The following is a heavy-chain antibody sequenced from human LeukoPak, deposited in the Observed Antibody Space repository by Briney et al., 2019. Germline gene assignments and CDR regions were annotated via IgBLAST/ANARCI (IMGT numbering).Heavy chain of an antibody. Sequence: GASVKVSCKASGYTFTSYAMNWVRQAPGQGLEWMGWISAYNGNTNYAQKLQGRVTMTTDTSTSTAYMELRSLRSDDTAVYYCAREEGPGYFDYWGQGTLVTVSS. V-gene: IGHV1-18*01. J-gene: IGHJ4*02. D-gene: IGHD7-27*01. CDR3: AREEGPGYFDY. CDR2: ISAYNGNT. CDR1: GYTFTSYA.